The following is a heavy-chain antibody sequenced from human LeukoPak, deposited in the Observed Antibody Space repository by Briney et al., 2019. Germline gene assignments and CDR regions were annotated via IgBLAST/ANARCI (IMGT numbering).Heavy chain of an antibody. CDR2: LYSSGST. CDR1: GGSFSNSRYY. D-gene: IGHD1-14*01. V-gene: IGHV4-39*01. Sequence: SETLSLTCTVSGGSFSNSRYYWGWVRQPPGKGLEWIGSLYSSGSTFFNPSLKSRVTISVDTSKNRFSLKLSSVTAADTAVYYCASSSNRYSTPHYYFDFWGQGTLVTVSS. J-gene: IGHJ4*02. CDR3: ASSSNRYSTPHYYFDF.